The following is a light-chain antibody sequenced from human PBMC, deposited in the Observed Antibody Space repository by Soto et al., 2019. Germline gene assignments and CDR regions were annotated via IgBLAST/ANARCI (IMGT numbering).Light chain of an antibody. Sequence: DIQMTQSPSTLSASVGDRVTITCRASQSISSWLAWYQQKPGKAPKLLIYKASSLESGVPSRFSGSGSGTEFTLPISSLQPDDFATYYCQQYNSYWGTFGQGTEVEIK. J-gene: IGKJ1*01. CDR3: QQYNSYWGT. CDR2: KAS. V-gene: IGKV1-5*03. CDR1: QSISSW.